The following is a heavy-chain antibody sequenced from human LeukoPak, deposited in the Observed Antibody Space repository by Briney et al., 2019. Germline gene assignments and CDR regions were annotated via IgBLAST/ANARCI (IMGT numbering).Heavy chain of an antibody. J-gene: IGHJ4*02. CDR1: GGSFSSGDYS. CDR3: AREILSSVGYFDY. V-gene: IGHV4-30-2*01. Sequence: SQTLSLTCAVSGGSFSSGDYSWSWIRQPPGKGLEWIGYIYHSGSPYYNPSLKSRVTISIDRSKNQLSPKLNSVTAADTAVYYCAREILSSVGYFDYWGQGILVTVSS. D-gene: IGHD2-15*01. CDR2: IYHSGSP.